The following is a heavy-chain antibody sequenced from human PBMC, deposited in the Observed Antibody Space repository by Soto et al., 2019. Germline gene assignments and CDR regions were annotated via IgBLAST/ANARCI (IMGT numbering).Heavy chain of an antibody. CDR3: ARDQGHSSGWSEAIDY. CDR1: GLTSGATW. CDR2: INSDGKKT. D-gene: IGHD6-19*01. J-gene: IGHJ4*02. Sequence: EVQLVESGGGLVQPGGSLRLSCASSGLTSGATWMHWVRQAPGRGLEWVSYINSDGKKTAYADSVKGRFTISRDNANNMLYLQMNSLRVEDTAVYYCARDQGHSSGWSEAIDYWGQGTLVTVSP. V-gene: IGHV3-74*03.